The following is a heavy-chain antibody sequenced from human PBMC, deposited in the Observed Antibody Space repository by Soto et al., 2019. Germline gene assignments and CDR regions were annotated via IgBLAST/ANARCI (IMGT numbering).Heavy chain of an antibody. CDR1: GYTFTHYA. J-gene: IGHJ4*02. Sequence: QVQLVQSGAEVKKPGASVKVSCTASGYTFTHYAIHWVRHAPGQRLEWMGFINAGSGNTKYSQTFQGRLTFTKDTSASAAYMDLSSLRSEDTAIYYCARGFAADGDWGQGTLVTVSS. D-gene: IGHD6-13*01. V-gene: IGHV1-3*01. CDR3: ARGFAADGD. CDR2: INAGSGNT.